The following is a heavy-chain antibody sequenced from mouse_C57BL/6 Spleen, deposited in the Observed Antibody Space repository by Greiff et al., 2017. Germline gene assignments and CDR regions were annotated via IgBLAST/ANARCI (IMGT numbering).Heavy chain of an antibody. CDR2: ISYSGST. D-gene: IGHD1-1*01. CDR1: GYSITSGYD. Sequence: ESGPGMVKPSQSLSLTCTVTGYSITSGYDWHWIRHFPGNKLEWMGYISYSGSTNYNPSLKSRISITHDTSKNHFFLKLNSVTTEDTATYYCAREGYYGSSQYFDVWGTGTTVTVSS. V-gene: IGHV3-1*01. CDR3: AREGYYGSSQYFDV. J-gene: IGHJ1*03.